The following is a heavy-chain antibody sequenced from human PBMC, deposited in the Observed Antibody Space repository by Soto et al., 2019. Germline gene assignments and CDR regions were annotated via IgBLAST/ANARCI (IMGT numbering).Heavy chain of an antibody. CDR1: EFTFSTYA. Sequence: EVQLVESGGGLVQPGGSLRLSCAASEFTFSTYAMNWVRQAPGKGLEWVSYISSSSQNIRYADSVKGRFTISRDNAKNSLYLPMLSLRAEDTAVYYCARDKSRVQVFYYSMDVWGKGTTVTVSS. CDR3: ARDKSRVQVFYYSMDV. CDR2: ISSSSQNI. J-gene: IGHJ6*03. D-gene: IGHD1-1*01. V-gene: IGHV3-48*01.